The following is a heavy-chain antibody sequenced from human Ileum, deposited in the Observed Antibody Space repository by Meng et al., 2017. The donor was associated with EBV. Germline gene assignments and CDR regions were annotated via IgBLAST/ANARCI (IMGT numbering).Heavy chain of an antibody. J-gene: IGHJ4*02. CDR1: GYTFTTYG. CDR2: INTNTGKP. CDR3: ARDSEAADY. V-gene: IGHV7-4-1*02. Sequence: QVQLVQSGSELKKPGXSVRISCKASGYTFTTYGMNWVRQAPGQGLEGMGWINTNTGKPTYAQGLTGRFVFSLDTSVSTAYLQISSLKAEDTAVYYCARDSEAADYWGQGTLVTVSS. D-gene: IGHD6-25*01.